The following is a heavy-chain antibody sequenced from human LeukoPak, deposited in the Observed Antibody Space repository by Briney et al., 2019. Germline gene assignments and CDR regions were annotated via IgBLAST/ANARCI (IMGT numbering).Heavy chain of an antibody. D-gene: IGHD3-22*01. Sequence: SETLSLTCAVYGGSFSGYYWSWIRQPPGKGLEWIGEINHSGSTYYNPSLKSRVIISLDTSKNQFSLKLSSVTAADTAVYYCARANYYDSIGYSRGAFDIWGQGTMVPVSS. V-gene: IGHV4-34*01. CDR3: ARANYYDSIGYSRGAFDI. CDR1: GGSFSGYY. CDR2: INHSGST. J-gene: IGHJ3*02.